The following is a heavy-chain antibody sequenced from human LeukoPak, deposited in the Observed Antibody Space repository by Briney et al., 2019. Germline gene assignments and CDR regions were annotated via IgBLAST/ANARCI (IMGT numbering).Heavy chain of an antibody. J-gene: IGHJ3*02. CDR1: GFTFSDHY. Sequence: PGGSLRLSCAASGFTFSDHYMDWLRQAPGKGLEWVGRTRNKANSYTTEYAASVKGRFTISRDDSKNSLYLQMNSLKTEDTAVYYCARDLGMGAFDIWGQGTMVTVSS. D-gene: IGHD7-27*01. CDR3: ARDLGMGAFDI. CDR2: TRNKANSYTT. V-gene: IGHV3-72*01.